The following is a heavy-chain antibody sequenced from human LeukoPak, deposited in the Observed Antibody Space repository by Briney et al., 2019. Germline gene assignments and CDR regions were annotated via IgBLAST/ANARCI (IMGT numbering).Heavy chain of an antibody. CDR3: ARAGRYCSNTSCFDWFDP. V-gene: IGHV4-61*02. D-gene: IGHD2-2*01. CDR2: IYASGST. Sequence: SETLSLTCTVSGGSISSGSYYWSWIRQPAGKGLEWIGRIYASGSTNYNPSLKSRVTITVDTSKNQFSLKLSSVTAADTAVYYCARAGRYCSNTSCFDWFDPWGQGTLVTVSS. J-gene: IGHJ5*02. CDR1: GGSISSGSYY.